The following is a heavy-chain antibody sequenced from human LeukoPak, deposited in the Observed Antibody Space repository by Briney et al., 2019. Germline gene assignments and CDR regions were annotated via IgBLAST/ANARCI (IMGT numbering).Heavy chain of an antibody. D-gene: IGHD3-10*01. Sequence: GGSLRLSCAASGFSFSSYSMNWVRQAPGRGLEWVSSISSSSSYIYYADSVKGRFTISRDNGKNSLYLQMNSLRAEDTAVYYCAREYYGSGSYFDYWGQGTLVTVSS. CDR1: GFSFSSYS. CDR2: ISSSSSYI. J-gene: IGHJ4*02. V-gene: IGHV3-21*01. CDR3: AREYYGSGSYFDY.